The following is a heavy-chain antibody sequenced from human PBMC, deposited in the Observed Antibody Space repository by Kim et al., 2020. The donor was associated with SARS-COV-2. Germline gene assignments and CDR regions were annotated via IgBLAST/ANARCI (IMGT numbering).Heavy chain of an antibody. CDR2: IRNKGNGYTT. CDR3: ARDAIANWGSYFDY. V-gene: IGHV3-72*01. Sequence: GGSLRLSCAASGFSFSDHYMDWVRQAPGKGLEWVGRIRNKGNGYTTEYAASVKGRFTIARDDSKNSLSLQMNSLKTEDTAVYYCARDAIANWGSYFDYLGQGTLVTVSS. J-gene: IGHJ4*02. CDR1: GFSFSDHY. D-gene: IGHD7-27*01.